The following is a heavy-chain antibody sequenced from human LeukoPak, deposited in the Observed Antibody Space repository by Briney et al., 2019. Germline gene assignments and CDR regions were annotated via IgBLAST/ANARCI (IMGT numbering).Heavy chain of an antibody. CDR3: SVPLRFGELLSTD. CDR1: GYNFTSYW. Sequence: GESLRISCKASGYNFTSYWINWVRQMPGKGLEWMGWINPNSGATHYAQKFQGRVTMTRDTSISTACMELSSLRSDDTAVYYCSVPLRFGELLSTDWGQGTLVTVSS. V-gene: IGHV1-2*02. CDR2: INPNSGAT. J-gene: IGHJ4*02. D-gene: IGHD3-10*01.